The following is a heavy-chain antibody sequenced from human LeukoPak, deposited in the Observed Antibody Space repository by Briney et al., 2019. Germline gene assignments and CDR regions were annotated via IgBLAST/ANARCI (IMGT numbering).Heavy chain of an antibody. Sequence: AGSLRRSGIASGFTVSTYTMSWVRQAPGEGLKWVSGILVNGGTYYADSVKGRFTISRDNSKNTLYLQMNSLRADDTAVYYCAKDRIYADGLWDFDYWGQGTLVTVSS. J-gene: IGHJ4*02. CDR2: ILVNGGT. V-gene: IGHV3-23*01. CDR3: AKDRIYADGLWDFDY. CDR1: GFTVSTYT. D-gene: IGHD3-10*01.